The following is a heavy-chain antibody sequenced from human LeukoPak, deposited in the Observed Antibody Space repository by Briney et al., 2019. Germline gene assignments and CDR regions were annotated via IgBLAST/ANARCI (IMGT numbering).Heavy chain of an antibody. CDR1: GFTFSSYE. CDR3: ATTLSGWSPPQTSYYSYYMDV. CDR2: ISSSGSTI. V-gene: IGHV3-48*03. D-gene: IGHD6-19*01. Sequence: GGSLRLSCAASGFTFSSYEMNWVRQAPGKGQGWVSYISSSGSTIYYADSVKGRFTISRDNAKNSLYLQMNSLRVEDTAVYYCATTLSGWSPPQTSYYSYYMDVWGKGTTVAISS. J-gene: IGHJ6*03.